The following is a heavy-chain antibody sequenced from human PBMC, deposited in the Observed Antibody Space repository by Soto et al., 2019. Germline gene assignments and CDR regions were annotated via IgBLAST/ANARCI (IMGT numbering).Heavy chain of an antibody. CDR3: ARRLPGSGWYGIDY. CDR2: ISAYNGNT. D-gene: IGHD6-19*01. CDR1: GYTFTSYG. Sequence: QVQLVQSGAEVKKPGASVKVSCKASGYTFTSYGISWVRQAPGQGLEWMGWISAYNGNTNYAQKLQGRGTMTTDTSKNTAYLELRSLRSDDTAVYYCARRLPGSGWYGIDYWGQGTLVTVSS. V-gene: IGHV1-18*04. J-gene: IGHJ4*02.